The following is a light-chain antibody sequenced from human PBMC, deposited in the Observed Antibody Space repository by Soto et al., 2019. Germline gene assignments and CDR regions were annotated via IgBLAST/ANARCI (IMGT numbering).Light chain of an antibody. Sequence: IQMTQSPSSLSSSVVYIVTITFRAIRSISSYLNWYQQKPGKAPKLLIYAASSLQSGVPSRFSGSGSGTDFTLTISSLQPDDFATYYCQHYNSYSEAFGQGTKVDIK. CDR3: QHYNSYSEA. V-gene: IGKV1-39*01. J-gene: IGKJ1*01. CDR1: RSISSY. CDR2: AAS.